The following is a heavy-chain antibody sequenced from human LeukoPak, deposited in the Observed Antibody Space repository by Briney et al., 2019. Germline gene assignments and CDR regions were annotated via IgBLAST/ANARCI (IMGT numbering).Heavy chain of an antibody. CDR2: INPSGNST. V-gene: IGHV1-46*01. Sequence: ASVKVSCKTSGYTFTSYYMHWVRQAPGQGLEWMGMINPSGNSTSYPQRFQGRITMTWDTSTSTGYMELSRLRSEDTAVYYCATSVLDYWGQGTLVTVSS. CDR1: GYTFTSYY. CDR3: ATSVLDY. J-gene: IGHJ4*02.